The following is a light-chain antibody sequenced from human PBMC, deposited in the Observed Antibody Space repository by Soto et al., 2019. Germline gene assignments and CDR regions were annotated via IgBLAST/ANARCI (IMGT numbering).Light chain of an antibody. Sequence: DIVMTQTPLSSPVTLGQPASISCRSSQSLVDSDGNTHLSWLQQRPGQPPRLLIYKISNRFSVVPDRFSGSGAGTDFTLKISRVEAEDVGLYYCMQTAQLPRTFGQGTKVEIK. CDR3: MQTAQLPRT. J-gene: IGKJ1*01. V-gene: IGKV2-24*01. CDR1: QSLVDSDGNTH. CDR2: KIS.